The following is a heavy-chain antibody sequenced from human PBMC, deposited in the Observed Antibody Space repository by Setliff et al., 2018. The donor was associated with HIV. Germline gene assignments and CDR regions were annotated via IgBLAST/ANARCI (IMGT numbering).Heavy chain of an antibody. D-gene: IGHD2-15*01. Sequence: SETLSLTCTVSGGSTSNEYWSWIRQPAGRGLEWMGRIHTSGSTNYNPSLTSRVTLSVDTSKNQFFLKLTSLSAADTAVYYCARDRIEVVVDGPHDVFDVWGRGTTVTVSS. CDR1: GGSTSNEY. V-gene: IGHV4-4*07. CDR2: IHTSGST. CDR3: ARDRIEVVVDGPHDVFDV. J-gene: IGHJ3*01.